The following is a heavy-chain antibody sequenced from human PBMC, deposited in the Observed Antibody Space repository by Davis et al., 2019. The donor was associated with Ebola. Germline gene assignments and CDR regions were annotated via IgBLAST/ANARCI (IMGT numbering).Heavy chain of an antibody. J-gene: IGHJ4*02. CDR3: ARFHVAVAGGGDY. CDR2: IYHSGST. D-gene: IGHD6-19*01. CDR1: GGSISSSNW. Sequence: PSETLSLTCAVSGGSISSSNWWSWVRQPPGKGLEWIGEIYHSGSTNYNPSLKSRVTISVDKSKNQFSLKLSSVTAADTAVYYCARFHVAVAGGGDYWGQGTLVTVSS. V-gene: IGHV4-4*02.